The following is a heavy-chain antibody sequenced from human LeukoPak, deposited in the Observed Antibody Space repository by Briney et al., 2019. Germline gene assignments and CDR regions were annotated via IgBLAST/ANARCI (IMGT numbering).Heavy chain of an antibody. J-gene: IGHJ3*02. V-gene: IGHV1-69*13. CDR3: TRDLMAWNDVRHDAFDI. Sequence: ASVKVSCKASGGTFSSYAISWVRQAPGQGLEWMGGIIPIFGTANYAQKFQGRVTITADESTSTAYMELSSLRSEDTAVYYCTRDLMAWNDVRHDAFDIWGQGTMVTVSS. CDR2: IIPIFGTA. CDR1: GGTFSSYA. D-gene: IGHD1-1*01.